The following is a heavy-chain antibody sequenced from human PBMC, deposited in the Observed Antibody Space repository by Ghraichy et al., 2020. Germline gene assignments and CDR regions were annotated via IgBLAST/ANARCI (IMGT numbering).Heavy chain of an antibody. D-gene: IGHD3-22*01. V-gene: IGHV3-23*01. Sequence: LSLTCAASGFTFSSYAMSWVRQAPGKGLEWVSAISGSGGSTYYADSVKGRFTISRDNSKNTLYLQMNSLRAEDTAVYYCAKGVSGYKSSSFDYWGQGTLVTVSS. J-gene: IGHJ4*02. CDR1: GFTFSSYA. CDR3: AKGVSGYKSSSFDY. CDR2: ISGSGGST.